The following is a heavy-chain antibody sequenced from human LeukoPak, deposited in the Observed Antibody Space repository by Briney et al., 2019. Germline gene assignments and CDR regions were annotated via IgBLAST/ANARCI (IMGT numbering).Heavy chain of an antibody. D-gene: IGHD2-15*01. CDR1: GYTFTSYY. V-gene: IGHV1-46*03. CDR3: ARDWEYCSGGSCYSLPPDY. Sequence: ASVKVSCEASGYTFTSYYMHWVRQAPGQGLEWMGIINPSGGSTSYAQKFQGRVTMTRDTSTSTVYMELSSLRSEDTAVYYCARDWEYCSGGSCYSLPPDYWGQGTLVTVSS. J-gene: IGHJ4*02. CDR2: INPSGGST.